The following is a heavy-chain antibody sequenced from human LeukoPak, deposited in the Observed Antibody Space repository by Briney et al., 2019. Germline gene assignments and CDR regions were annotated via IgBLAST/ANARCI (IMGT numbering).Heavy chain of an antibody. J-gene: IGHJ4*02. CDR3: VKEGPLRRTDFDF. CDR2: ISGGGDET. Sequence: GGSLRLSCSASGFTFSSCAMSWVRQTPGKGLEWVSGISGGGDETYYADSVKGRFTISRDNSKSTLYLQMNSLRAEDTAVYYCVKEGPLRRTDFDFWAQGTLVIVSS. V-gene: IGHV3-23*01. CDR1: GFTFSSCA.